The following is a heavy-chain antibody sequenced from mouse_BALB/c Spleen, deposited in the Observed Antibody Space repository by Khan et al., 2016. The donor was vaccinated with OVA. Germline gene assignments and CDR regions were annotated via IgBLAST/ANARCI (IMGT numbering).Heavy chain of an antibody. CDR2: ISYSGST. J-gene: IGHJ4*01. CDR1: GYSITRDYA. Sequence: EVKLEESGPGLVKPSQSLSLTCTVTGYSITRDYAWNWIRQFPGNTLEWMGYISYSGSTNYNPSLKSRISITRDTSKNQFILQLNSVTTEDTATYYCARDGSRYNYAMDYWGQGTSVTVSS. V-gene: IGHV3-2*02. D-gene: IGHD2-3*01. CDR3: ARDGSRYNYAMDY.